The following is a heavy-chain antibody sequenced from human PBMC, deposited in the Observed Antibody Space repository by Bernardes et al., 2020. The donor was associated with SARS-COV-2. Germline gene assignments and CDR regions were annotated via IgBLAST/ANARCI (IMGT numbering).Heavy chain of an antibody. CDR1: GFTFSSSV. CDR2: ISTGGSTK. V-gene: IGHV3-48*03. D-gene: IGHD3-16*01. J-gene: IGHJ6*02. CDR3: ARDRAWGEPHGMNV. Sequence: GGSLRLSCAASGFTFSSSVMNWVRQAPGKGLEWVSYISTGGSTKYYADSVKGRFTISRDNAKNSLYLQMNSLRAEDTAVYYCARDRAWGEPHGMNVWRQGNTVTVSS.